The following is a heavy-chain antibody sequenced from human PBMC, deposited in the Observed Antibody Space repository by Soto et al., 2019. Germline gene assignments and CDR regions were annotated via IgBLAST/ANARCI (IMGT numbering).Heavy chain of an antibody. CDR3: ARERYFDWLLSPAKSYYYYMDV. Sequence: SETLSLTCTVSGGSISSYYWSWIRQPPGKGLEWIGYIYYSGSTNYNPSLKSRVTISVDTSKNQFSLKLSSVTAADTAVYYCARERYFDWLLSPAKSYYYYMDVWGKGTTVTVSS. CDR1: GGSISSYY. J-gene: IGHJ6*03. CDR2: IYYSGST. V-gene: IGHV4-59*01. D-gene: IGHD3-9*01.